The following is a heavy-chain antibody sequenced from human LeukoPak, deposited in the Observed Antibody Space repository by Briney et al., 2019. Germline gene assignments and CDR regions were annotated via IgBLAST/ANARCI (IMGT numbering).Heavy chain of an antibody. CDR1: GFTFSSYS. CDR3: ARDWPYYDSSGYYSPSFDY. J-gene: IGHJ4*02. V-gene: IGHV3-48*04. Sequence: SGGSLRLSCAASGFTFSSYSMNWVRQAPGKGLEWVSYISSSSSTIYYADSVKGRFTISRDNAKNSLYLQMNSLRAEDTAVYYCARDWPYYDSSGYYSPSFDYWGQGTLVTVSS. D-gene: IGHD3-22*01. CDR2: ISSSSSTI.